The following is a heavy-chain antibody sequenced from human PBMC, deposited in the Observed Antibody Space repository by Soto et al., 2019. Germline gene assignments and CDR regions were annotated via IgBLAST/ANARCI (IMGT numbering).Heavy chain of an antibody. Sequence: RGESLKISCKGSGYSFTSYWIGWVRQMPGKGLEWMGIIYPGDSDTRYSPSFQGQVTISADKSISTAYLQWSSPKASDTAMYYCARTSAAGKYYYGMDVWGQGTTVTVSS. CDR2: IYPGDSDT. J-gene: IGHJ6*02. D-gene: IGHD6-13*01. V-gene: IGHV5-51*01. CDR3: ARTSAAGKYYYGMDV. CDR1: GYSFTSYW.